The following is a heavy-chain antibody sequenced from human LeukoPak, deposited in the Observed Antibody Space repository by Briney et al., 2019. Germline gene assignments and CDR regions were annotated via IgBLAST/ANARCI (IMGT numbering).Heavy chain of an antibody. V-gene: IGHV1-46*01. D-gene: IGHD6-13*01. J-gene: IGHJ4*02. CDR3: ARESLAAAGMSANFDY. Sequence: GASVKVSCMASGYTFTSYYMHWVRQAPGQGLEWMGIINPSGGSTSYAQKFQGRDTMTRDMSTSTVYMELSSLRSEDTAVYYCARESLAAAGMSANFDYWGQGTLVTVSS. CDR2: INPSGGST. CDR1: GYTFTSYY.